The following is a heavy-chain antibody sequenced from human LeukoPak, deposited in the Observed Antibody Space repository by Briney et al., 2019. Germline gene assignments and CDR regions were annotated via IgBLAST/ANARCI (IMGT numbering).Heavy chain of an antibody. D-gene: IGHD3-10*01. J-gene: IGHJ4*02. Sequence: ETLSLTCAVYGGSFSGYYWSWIRQPPGKGLEWIGEINHSGSTNYNPSLKSRVTISVDTSKKQFSLKLSSVTAADTAVYYCARGVDYYGVWGQGTLVTVSS. V-gene: IGHV4-34*01. CDR3: ARGVDYYGV. CDR1: GGSFSGYY. CDR2: INHSGST.